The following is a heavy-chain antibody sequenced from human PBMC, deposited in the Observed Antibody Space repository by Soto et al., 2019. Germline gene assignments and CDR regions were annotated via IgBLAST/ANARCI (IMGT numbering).Heavy chain of an antibody. CDR1: GFTFSSYW. CDR3: AREGYSSSWYTGDYYGMDV. V-gene: IGHV3-7*05. D-gene: IGHD6-13*01. CDR2: IKQDGSEK. J-gene: IGHJ6*02. Sequence: PGGSLRLSCAASGFTFSSYWMSWVRQAPGKGLEWVANIKQDGSEKYYVDSVKGRFTISRDNAKNSLYLQMNSLRAEDTAVYYCAREGYSSSWYTGDYYGMDVWGQGTTVTVSS.